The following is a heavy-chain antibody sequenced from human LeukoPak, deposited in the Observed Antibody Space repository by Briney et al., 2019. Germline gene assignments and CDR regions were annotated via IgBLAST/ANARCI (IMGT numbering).Heavy chain of an antibody. Sequence: SETLSRNCTVSGVSMSNQYWNWIRQPPGKGLEWIGYIYYSGGTNYNPSLKSRVTISIDTSRNQSSLKLSSLTAADTSIYYCTREVPAAGHFDLWGRGTLVTVSS. V-gene: IGHV4-59*11. CDR1: GVSMSNQY. CDR2: IYYSGGT. CDR3: TREVPAAGHFDL. D-gene: IGHD2-2*01. J-gene: IGHJ2*01.